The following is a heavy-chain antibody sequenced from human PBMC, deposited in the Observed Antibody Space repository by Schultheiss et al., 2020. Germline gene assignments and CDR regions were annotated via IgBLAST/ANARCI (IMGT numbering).Heavy chain of an antibody. V-gene: IGHV3-23*01. CDR2: ITQNT. Sequence: GGSLRLSCAVSGFTFSSYSMTWVRQPPGKGLEWVSTITQNTYYADSVKGRFTISRDDAKNTLYLQMDRLRAEDTAIYYCAKQKHFSAWDPFDYWGQGTLVTVSS. D-gene: IGHD6-19*01. CDR3: AKQKHFSAWDPFDY. CDR1: GFTFSSYS. J-gene: IGHJ4*02.